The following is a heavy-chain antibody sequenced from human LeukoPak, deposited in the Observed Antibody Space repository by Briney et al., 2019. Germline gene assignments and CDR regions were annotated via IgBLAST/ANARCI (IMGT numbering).Heavy chain of an antibody. CDR1: GFTFSSYG. J-gene: IGHJ6*02. D-gene: IGHD3-22*01. CDR3: AKVGSSGYYGYYYYGMDV. CDR2: ISDDGSNK. V-gene: IGHV3-30*18. Sequence: PGGSLRLSCAASGFTFSSYGMHWVRQAPGKGLEWVAVISDDGSNKYYADSVKGRFTISRDNSKNTLYLQMNSLRAEDTAVYYCAKVGSSGYYGYYYYGMDVWGQGTTVTVSS.